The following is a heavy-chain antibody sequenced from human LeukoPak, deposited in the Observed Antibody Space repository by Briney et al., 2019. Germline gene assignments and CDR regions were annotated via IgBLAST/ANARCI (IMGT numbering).Heavy chain of an antibody. CDR3: TRELAVAGYYYYYGMDV. V-gene: IGHV3-49*04. CDR2: IRSKAYGGTT. D-gene: IGHD6-19*01. CDR1: GFTFGDCA. Sequence: GGSLRLSCTASGFTFGDCAMSWVRQAPGKGLEWVGFIRSKAYGGTTEYAASVKGRFTISRDDSKSIAYLQMNSLKTEDTAVYYCTRELAVAGYYYYYGMDVWGKGTTVTVSS. J-gene: IGHJ6*04.